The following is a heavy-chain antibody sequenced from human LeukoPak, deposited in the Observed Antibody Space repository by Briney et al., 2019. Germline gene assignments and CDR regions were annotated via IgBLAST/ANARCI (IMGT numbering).Heavy chain of an antibody. Sequence: ASVKVSCKASGGTFSSYAISWVRQAPGQGLEWMGGIIPIFGTANYAQKFQGRVTITADESTSTAYMELSSLRSEDTAVYYCARGAHSSSWYPPEYNWFDPWGQGTLVTVSS. V-gene: IGHV1-69*13. J-gene: IGHJ5*02. CDR2: IIPIFGTA. D-gene: IGHD6-13*01. CDR3: ARGAHSSSWYPPEYNWFDP. CDR1: GGTFSSYA.